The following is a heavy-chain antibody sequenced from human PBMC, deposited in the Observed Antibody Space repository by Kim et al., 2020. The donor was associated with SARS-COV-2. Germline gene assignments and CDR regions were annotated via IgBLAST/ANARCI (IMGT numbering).Heavy chain of an antibody. CDR3: ARGDTAMPRDYYFDY. Sequence: PSLKSRVTISVDTSKNQFSLKLSSVTAADTAVYYCARGDTAMPRDYYFDYWGQGTLVTVSS. V-gene: IGHV4-59*09. D-gene: IGHD5-18*01. J-gene: IGHJ4*02.